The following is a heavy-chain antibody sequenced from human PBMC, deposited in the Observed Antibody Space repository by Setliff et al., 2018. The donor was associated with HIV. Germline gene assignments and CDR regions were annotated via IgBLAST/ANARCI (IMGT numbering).Heavy chain of an antibody. CDR3: LGESSAAFDI. V-gene: IGHV3-11*04. CDR2: ISTSGTAT. J-gene: IGHJ3*02. CDR1: GFTFSDLY. D-gene: IGHD3-10*01. Sequence: PGGSLRLSCAASGFTFSDLYMSWIRQAPGKGLEWISFISTSGTATFYTDSVKGRFTVSRDNARNSLYLQMDSLRVEDTAVYYCLGESSAAFDIWGQGTMVTVSS.